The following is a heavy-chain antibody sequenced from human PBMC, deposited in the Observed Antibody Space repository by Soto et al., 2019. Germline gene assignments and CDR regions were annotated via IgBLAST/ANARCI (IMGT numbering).Heavy chain of an antibody. CDR3: ARSIGYGDYAPRYFDL. J-gene: IGHJ2*01. D-gene: IGHD4-17*01. CDR2: INHSGST. V-gene: IGHV4-34*01. Sequence: SETLSLTCAVYGGSFSGYYWSWIRQPPGKGLEWIGEINHSGSTNYNPSLKSRVTISVDTSKNQFSLKLSSVTAADTAVYYCARSIGYGDYAPRYFDLWGRGTLVTVSS. CDR1: GGSFSGYY.